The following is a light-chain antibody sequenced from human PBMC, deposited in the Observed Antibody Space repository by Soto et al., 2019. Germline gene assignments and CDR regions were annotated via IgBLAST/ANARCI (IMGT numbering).Light chain of an antibody. V-gene: IGKV1-39*01. CDR2: GAT. J-gene: IGKJ2*01. Sequence: DIQMTHSPSSLSASVGDRVTITCRASQSISTYLNWYQQKPGKAPKLLIYGATNLQSGVPSRFSVSGSGTDFTLTISGLQPEDVATYYCQQTFIISAYNFGQGTRLYIK. CDR3: QQTFIISAYN. CDR1: QSISTY.